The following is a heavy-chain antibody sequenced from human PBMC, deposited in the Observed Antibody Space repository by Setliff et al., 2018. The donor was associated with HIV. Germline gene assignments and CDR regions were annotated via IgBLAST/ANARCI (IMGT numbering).Heavy chain of an antibody. CDR1: GYSFTNYG. Sequence: ASVKVSCKASGYSFTNYGISWVRQAPGQGLEWMGWISSYSDNTKYGQKFQGSVTMTTDTSTSTVYMELRNLRSDDTAVYFCARGGPARVALLYWFDPWGQGTRVTVSS. V-gene: IGHV1-18*01. CDR3: ARGGPARVALLYWFDP. CDR2: ISSYSDNT. D-gene: IGHD2-21*01. J-gene: IGHJ5*02.